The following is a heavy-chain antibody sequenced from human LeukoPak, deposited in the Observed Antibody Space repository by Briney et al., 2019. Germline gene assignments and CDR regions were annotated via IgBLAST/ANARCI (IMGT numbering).Heavy chain of an antibody. J-gene: IGHJ6*03. V-gene: IGHV5-51*01. CDR2: IYPGDSDT. CDR1: GYSFTSYW. Sequence: PGESLKISCKGSGYSFTSYWIGWVRQMPGKGLEWMGIIYPGDSDTRYGPSFQGQVTISADKSISTAYLQWSSLKASDTAMYYCARHAPPSYYYYSYMDVWGKGTTVTVSS. CDR3: ARHAPPSYYYYSYMDV.